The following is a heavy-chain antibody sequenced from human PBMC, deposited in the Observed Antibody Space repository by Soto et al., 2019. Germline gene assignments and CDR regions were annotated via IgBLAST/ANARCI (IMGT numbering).Heavy chain of an antibody. CDR2: MFYSGST. CDR3: ARADYYDSYQYYVISSVLEF. Sequence: PSDTLSLTFTVPGCSISSDRYFWSGIRQPPGKGLEWIGGMFYSGSTYYNPSLKSRGTISVDMSVDMSKNRFSLKLHSVSAADKAIYFFARADYYDSYQYYVISSVLEFWGQGTRATVSP. CDR1: GCSISSDRYF. D-gene: IGHD3-22*01. J-gene: IGHJ4*02. V-gene: IGHV4-39*01.